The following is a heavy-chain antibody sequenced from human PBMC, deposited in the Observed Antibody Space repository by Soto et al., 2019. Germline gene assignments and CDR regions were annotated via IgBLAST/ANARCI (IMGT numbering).Heavy chain of an antibody. CDR2: IYYSGSS. J-gene: IGHJ4*02. V-gene: IGHV4-31*03. Sequence: SETLSLTCTGSDGSISSGGYYWSWIRQDPGKGLEWIGYIYYSGSSYYSPSLKSRVTISVDTSKNQFSLKLRSVTAADTAVYYCARSNFDFWSGYSQGYFDYWGQGTLVTVSS. CDR1: DGSISSGGYY. CDR3: ARSNFDFWSGYSQGYFDY. D-gene: IGHD3-3*01.